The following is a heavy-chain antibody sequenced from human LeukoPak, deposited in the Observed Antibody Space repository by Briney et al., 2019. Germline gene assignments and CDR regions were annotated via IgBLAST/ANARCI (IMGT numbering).Heavy chain of an antibody. CDR1: GFTFSSYG. V-gene: IGHV3-30*02. Sequence: GRSLRLSCAASGFTFSSYGMHWVRQAPGKGLEWVAFIRYDGSNKYYADSVKGRFTISRDNSKNTLYLQMNSLRAEDTAVYYCAKELRYFDWLSPFDYWGQGTLVTVSS. CDR2: IRYDGSNK. CDR3: AKELRYFDWLSPFDY. J-gene: IGHJ4*02. D-gene: IGHD3-9*01.